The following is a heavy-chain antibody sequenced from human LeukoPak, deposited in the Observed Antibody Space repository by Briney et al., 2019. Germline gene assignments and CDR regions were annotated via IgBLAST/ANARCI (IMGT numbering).Heavy chain of an antibody. V-gene: IGHV3-23*01. CDR3: AKGRDDCSGTSRPLAS. D-gene: IGHD2-2*01. J-gene: IGHJ4*02. CDR2: ISAGGGST. Sequence: GGSLRLSCAASGFTFSNYAMTWVRQAPGKGLEWVSAISAGGGSTYYADSVKDRFTISRDNTKNTLYLQMSSLRAEDTAIYYCAKGRDDCSGTSRPLASWGQGTLVTVSS. CDR1: GFTFSNYA.